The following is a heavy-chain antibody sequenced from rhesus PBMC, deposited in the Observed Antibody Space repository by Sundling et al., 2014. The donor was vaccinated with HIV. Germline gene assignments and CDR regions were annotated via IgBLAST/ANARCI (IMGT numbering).Heavy chain of an antibody. CDR3: AREWGFYSTNYGADY. Sequence: QVQLQESGPGLVKPSETLSLTCAVSGDSLTSTNWWSFIRQPPGKRLEWIGSIYGNSPSTSYNPSLKNRVTISKDTSKSQFSLKLNSVTAADTAVYYCAREWGFYSTNYGADYWGQGLLVIVSS. CDR2: IYGNSPST. CDR1: GDSLTSTNW. D-gene: IGHD4-23*01. J-gene: IGHJ4*01. V-gene: IGHV4-65*02.